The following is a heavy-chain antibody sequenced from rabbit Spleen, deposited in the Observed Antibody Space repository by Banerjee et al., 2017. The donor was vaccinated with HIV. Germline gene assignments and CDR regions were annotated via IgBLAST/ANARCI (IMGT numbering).Heavy chain of an antibody. D-gene: IGHD6-1*01. J-gene: IGHJ4*01. CDR3: ARGSSSDGYGYYL. Sequence: QEQLEESGGGLVKPEGSLTLTCTASGFSFSSSYWICWVRQAPGKGLEWIACIGISSGNIHYATWANGRFTISKTSSTTVTLQMTSLTAADTATYFCARGSSSDGYGYYLWGPGTLVTVS. CDR2: IGISSGNI. V-gene: IGHV1S45*01. CDR1: GFSFSSSYW.